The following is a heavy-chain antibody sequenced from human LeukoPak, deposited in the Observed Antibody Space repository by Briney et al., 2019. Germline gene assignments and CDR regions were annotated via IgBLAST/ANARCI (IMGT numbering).Heavy chain of an antibody. V-gene: IGHV4-4*07. CDR3: SRGGANDL. CDR1: GGSITSDY. Sequence: PSETLSLTCTVVGGSITSDYRSWIRQPAGKGLEWMGRIFTSGSAAYNPSLKSRVTMSLDTSKNQFFLKLSSVTAADTAAYFCSRGGANDLWGQGTLVTVSS. J-gene: IGHJ5*02. D-gene: IGHD4/OR15-4a*01. CDR2: IFTSGSA.